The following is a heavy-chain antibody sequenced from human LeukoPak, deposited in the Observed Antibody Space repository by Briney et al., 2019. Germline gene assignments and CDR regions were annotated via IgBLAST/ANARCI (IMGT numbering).Heavy chain of an antibody. D-gene: IGHD4-17*01. V-gene: IGHV3-64*01. CDR1: GFTFSSYA. CDR2: ISSNRCGT. Sequence: GGSLTLSCAASGFTFSSYAMHWVRQAPGEGVEYGSAISSNRCGTYYANSVKGRFTISRDNSKNTLYLQMGSLRAEDMAVYYCARDGDYGDYGDYWGQGTLVTVSS. J-gene: IGHJ4*02. CDR3: ARDGDYGDYGDY.